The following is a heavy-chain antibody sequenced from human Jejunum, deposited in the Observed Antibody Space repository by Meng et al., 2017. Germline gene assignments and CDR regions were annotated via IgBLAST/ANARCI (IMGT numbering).Heavy chain of an antibody. CDR2: INPNDGRS. V-gene: IGHV1-46*01. Sequence: ASVKVSCKASGYTFTAHWMHWVRQAPGQGLEWMGVINPNDGRSAYAQKVQGRITLTRDTTTSTFYLDLSGLRSDDTAVYYCARDSSVRDTYWWFDPWGQGTLVTVSS. J-gene: IGHJ5*02. CDR1: GYTFTAHW. CDR3: ARDSSVRDTYWWFDP. D-gene: IGHD5-24*01.